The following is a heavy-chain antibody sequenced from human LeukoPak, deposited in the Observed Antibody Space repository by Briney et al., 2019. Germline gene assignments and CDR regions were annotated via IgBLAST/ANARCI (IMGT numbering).Heavy chain of an antibody. V-gene: IGHV3-48*02. D-gene: IGHD6-13*01. CDR3: ARDPRAGSWYYFDY. CDR1: GFTFSSYS. Sequence: PGGSLRLSCAASGFTFSSYSMNCVRQAPGKGLEWLSYISSGSVTIYYADSVKGRFTISRDNAKNSLYLQMNSLRDEDTAVYYCARDPRAGSWYYFDYWGQGTLVTVSS. CDR2: ISSGSVTI. J-gene: IGHJ4*02.